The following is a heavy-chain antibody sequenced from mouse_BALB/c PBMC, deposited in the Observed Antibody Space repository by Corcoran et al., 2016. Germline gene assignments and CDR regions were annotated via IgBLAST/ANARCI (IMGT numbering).Heavy chain of an antibody. J-gene: IGHJ2*01. V-gene: IGHV1S45*01. CDR3: ISGYDGDYDFSDY. CDR1: GYIFTDYF. Sequence: EVQLRQSGPELVKPGTSVKMSCMASGYIFTDYFVKWVKQSHGQSLEWIGDINPKNGDTFYNQKFKGKTTLTVDRSSRTAYVQFNSLTSDDSAVYFCISGYDGDYDFSDYWGQGTTLTVSS. CDR2: INPKNGDT. D-gene: IGHD2-3*01.